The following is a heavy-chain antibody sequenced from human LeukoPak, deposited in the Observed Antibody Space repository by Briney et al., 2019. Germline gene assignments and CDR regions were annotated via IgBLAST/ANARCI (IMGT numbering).Heavy chain of an antibody. CDR3: AKEYYDFWSGYYYFDY. CDR1: GFTFSSYA. CDR2: IGGSGGST. Sequence: GSLRLSCAASGFTFSSYAMSWVRQVPGKGLEWVSAIGGSGGSTYYADSAKGRFTISRDNSKNTLYLQMNSLRAEDTALYYCAKEYYDFWSGYYYFDYWGQGTLVIVSS. V-gene: IGHV3-23*01. J-gene: IGHJ4*02. D-gene: IGHD3-3*01.